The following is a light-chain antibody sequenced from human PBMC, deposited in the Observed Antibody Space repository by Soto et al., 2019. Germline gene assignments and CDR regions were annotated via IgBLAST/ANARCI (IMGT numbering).Light chain of an antibody. Sequence: DIHMTQSPSSLSASVGDRVTITCRASQSISTYLNWYQQKLGKAPKLLISGASSSQGGVPSRFSGSGSGTDFALTISXLQPEDFATYYCQQGSFTLTFGGGTKVDSK. J-gene: IGKJ4*01. CDR1: QSISTY. CDR3: QQGSFTLT. V-gene: IGKV1-39*01. CDR2: GAS.